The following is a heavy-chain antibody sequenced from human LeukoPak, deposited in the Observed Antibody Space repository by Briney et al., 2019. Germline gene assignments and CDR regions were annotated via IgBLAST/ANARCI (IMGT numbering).Heavy chain of an antibody. Sequence: GGSLRLSCAASGFTFSSYGMHWVRQAPGKGLEWVAVISYDGSNKYYADSVKGRFTISRDNSKNTLYLQMNSLRAEDTAVYYCARGYVGVVIGRIYYYYGMDVWGQGTTVTVSS. V-gene: IGHV3-30*03. D-gene: IGHD3-3*01. CDR3: ARGYVGVVIGRIYYYYGMDV. J-gene: IGHJ6*02. CDR1: GFTFSSYG. CDR2: ISYDGSNK.